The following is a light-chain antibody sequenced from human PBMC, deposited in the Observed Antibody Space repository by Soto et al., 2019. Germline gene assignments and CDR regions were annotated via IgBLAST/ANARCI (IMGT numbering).Light chain of an antibody. CDR3: QQYGSSPGT. V-gene: IGKV3-20*01. CDR2: GAS. J-gene: IGKJ2*01. Sequence: EIVLTQSPGTLSLSPGERATFSCGASQSVSRNYLAWYQQKPGQAPRLLIYGASRRAAGIPDRFSGSGSGTDFTLTITRLEPEDFAVFYCQQYGSSPGTFGQGTKLEIK. CDR1: QSVSRNY.